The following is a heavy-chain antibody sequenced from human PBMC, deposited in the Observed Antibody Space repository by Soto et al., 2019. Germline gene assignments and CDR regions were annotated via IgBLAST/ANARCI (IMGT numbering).Heavy chain of an antibody. CDR1: GITVSSNY. CDR3: ARDFYYYGSGTMGGYFAY. V-gene: IGHV3-66*01. J-gene: IGHJ4*02. D-gene: IGHD3-10*01. CDR2: IYSGGST. Sequence: EVQLVESGGGLVQPGGSLRLSCAASGITVSSNYMSWVRQAPGKGLEWVAVIYSGGSTYYADSVKGRFTISRDNSKNTLYLQMNSLRAEDTAVYYCARDFYYYGSGTMGGYFAYWGQGTLVNVSS.